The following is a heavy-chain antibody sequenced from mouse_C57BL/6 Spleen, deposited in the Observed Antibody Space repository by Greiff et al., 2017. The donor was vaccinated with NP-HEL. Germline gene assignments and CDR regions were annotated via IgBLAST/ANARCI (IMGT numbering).Heavy chain of an antibody. CDR2: IHPNSGST. J-gene: IGHJ3*01. Sequence: VQLQQPGAELVKPGASVKLSCKASGYTFTSYWMHWVKQRPGQGLEWIGMIHPNSGSTNYNEKFKGKATFTADTSSNTAYMQLSSLTTEDSAIYYCASTAQATSFAYWGQGTLVTVSA. V-gene: IGHV1-64*01. CDR1: GYTFTSYW. CDR3: ASTAQATSFAY. D-gene: IGHD3-2*02.